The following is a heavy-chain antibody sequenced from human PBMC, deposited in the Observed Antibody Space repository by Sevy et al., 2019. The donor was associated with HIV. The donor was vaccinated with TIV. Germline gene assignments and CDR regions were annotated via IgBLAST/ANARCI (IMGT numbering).Heavy chain of an antibody. V-gene: IGHV3-30*04. CDR1: GFTFSDYV. CDR2: ISHDTTVK. D-gene: IGHD3-9*01. Sequence: GGSLRLSCAASGFTFSDYVMHWVRQAPGKGLEWLARISHDTTVKYYADSLKGRFTISRDNSNNTLYLQMNSLGHEDTAVYHCARDADWSLNYWGQGTLVTVSS. CDR3: ARDADWSLNY. J-gene: IGHJ4*02.